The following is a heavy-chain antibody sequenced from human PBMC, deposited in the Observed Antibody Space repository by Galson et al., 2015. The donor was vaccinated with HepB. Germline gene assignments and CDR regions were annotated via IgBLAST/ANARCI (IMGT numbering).Heavy chain of an antibody. CDR2: FDPEDGET. J-gene: IGHJ4*02. Sequence: SVKVSCKVSGYTLTNLSMHWVRQAPGKGLEWMGGFDPEDGETIYAQKFQGRVTMTEDTSTDTAYMELSSLRSEDTAVYYCATGGFYSGYDYGDYWGQGTLVTVSS. V-gene: IGHV1-24*01. CDR1: GYTLTNLS. CDR3: ATGGFYSGYDYGDY. D-gene: IGHD5-12*01.